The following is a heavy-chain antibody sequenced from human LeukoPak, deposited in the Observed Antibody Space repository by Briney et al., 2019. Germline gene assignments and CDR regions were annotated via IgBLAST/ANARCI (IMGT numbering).Heavy chain of an antibody. J-gene: IGHJ4*02. CDR2: IYPGDSDT. Sequence: GESLKISCKGSGYSFTSYWIDWVRQMPGKGLGGMGIIYPGDSDTRYSPSFRGQVTISAEKYVSTAYLQWSSLTASDTAMYYSTMVRGPPYYLDYWGQGTLVTVSS. CDR3: TMVRGPPYYLDY. D-gene: IGHD3-10*01. CDR1: GYSFTSYW. V-gene: IGHV5-51*01.